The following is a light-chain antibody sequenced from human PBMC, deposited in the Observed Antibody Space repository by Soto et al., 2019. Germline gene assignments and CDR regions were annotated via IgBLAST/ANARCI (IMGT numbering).Light chain of an antibody. V-gene: IGLV8-61*01. CDR2: STN. J-gene: IGLJ1*01. CDR1: SGSVSTNYY. CDR3: VLYVGSGIYV. Sequence: QAVVTQEPSFSVSPGGTVTLTCGLGSGSVSTNYYPSWYQQTPGQAPRTLIHSTNTRSSGVPDRFSGSILGNRAALTITGAQAADESDYYCVLYVGSGIYVFGTGTKLTVL.